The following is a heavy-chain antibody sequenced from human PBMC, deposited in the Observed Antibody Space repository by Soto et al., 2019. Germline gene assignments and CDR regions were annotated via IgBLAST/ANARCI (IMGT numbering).Heavy chain of an antibody. J-gene: IGHJ4*02. CDR2: ISVYNGQT. Sequence: QIQLVQSGNEVKKPGASVKVSCKASGYTFTSYGVSWVRQAPGQGLEWMGWISVYNGQTRDAEKFQGRVTMTADTSTSSVYMELSSLNSDDPAVYYCARDRAVGGVVVMRAKHDYWGQGTQVTVSS. V-gene: IGHV1-18*01. CDR1: GYTFTSYG. D-gene: IGHD3-16*02. CDR3: ARDRAVGGVVVMRAKHDY.